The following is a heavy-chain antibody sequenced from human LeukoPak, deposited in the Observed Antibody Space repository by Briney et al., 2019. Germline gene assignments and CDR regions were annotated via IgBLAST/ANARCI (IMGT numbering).Heavy chain of an antibody. Sequence: GGSLRLSCAASGFTFSSYSMNWVRQAPGKGLEWVSSISSSSSYIYYADSVKGRFTISRDNAKNSLYLQMSSLRAEDTAVYYCARDYLPYCGGDCYTTNDAFDIWGQGTMVTVSS. CDR1: GFTFSSYS. V-gene: IGHV3-21*01. J-gene: IGHJ3*02. CDR2: ISSSSSYI. D-gene: IGHD2-21*02. CDR3: ARDYLPYCGGDCYTTNDAFDI.